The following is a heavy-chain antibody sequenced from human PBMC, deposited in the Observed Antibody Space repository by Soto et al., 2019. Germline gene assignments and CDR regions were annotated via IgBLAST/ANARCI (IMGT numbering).Heavy chain of an antibody. V-gene: IGHV3-30*18. CDR3: AKEGGLRYFDWIERAFDY. CDR2: ISYDGSNK. CDR1: GFTFSSYG. J-gene: IGHJ4*02. D-gene: IGHD3-9*01. Sequence: QVQLVESGGGVVQPGRSLRLSCAASGFTFSSYGMHWVRQAPGKGLEWGAVISYDGSNKYYADSVKGRFTISRDNSKNTLYLQMNSLRAEDTAVYYCAKEGGLRYFDWIERAFDYWGQGTLVTVSS.